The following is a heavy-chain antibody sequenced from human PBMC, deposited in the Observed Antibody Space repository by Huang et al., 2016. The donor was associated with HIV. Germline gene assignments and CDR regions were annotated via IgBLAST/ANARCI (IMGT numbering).Heavy chain of an antibody. CDR2: INGKSGNK. CDR3: GKDNGRDYYYGMDA. V-gene: IGHV3-9*01. J-gene: IGHJ6*02. Sequence: EVQLVESGGGLVQPGRSLRLSCVVSGFTFDDYAMHWVRQAPGKGPEWVSGINGKSGNKGYADSGRGRFTSSRDNAKNSLYLQMNSLRAEDTALYYCGKDNGRDYYYGMDAWGRGTTVIVSS. CDR1: GFTFDDYA.